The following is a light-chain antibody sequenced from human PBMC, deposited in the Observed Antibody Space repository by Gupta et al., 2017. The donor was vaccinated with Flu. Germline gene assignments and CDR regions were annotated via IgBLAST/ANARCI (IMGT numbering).Light chain of an antibody. CDR2: GAS. Sequence: IVLTLSPGPLSLSPGETATLSCRASQSVRSSYLAWYQQKPGQAPRLLIYGASSRATGVPDRFRGSGSGTDFTLTISRLEAEDFAVYYCQQDGSSPITFGQGTRMEIK. CDR3: QQDGSSPIT. CDR1: QSVRSSY. V-gene: IGKV3-20*01. J-gene: IGKJ5*01.